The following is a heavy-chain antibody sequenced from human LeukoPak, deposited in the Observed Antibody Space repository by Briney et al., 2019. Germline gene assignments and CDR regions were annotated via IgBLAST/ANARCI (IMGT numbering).Heavy chain of an antibody. D-gene: IGHD6-13*01. CDR3: AKGVRGSSWYDYYYMDV. CDR1: GFTFSSYA. Sequence: GSLRLSCAASGFTFSSYAMSWVRQAPGKGLEWVSAISGSGGSTYYADSVKGRFTISRDNSKNTLYLQMNSLRAEDTAVYYCAKGVRGSSWYDYYYMDVWGKGTTVTVSS. J-gene: IGHJ6*03. CDR2: ISGSGGST. V-gene: IGHV3-23*01.